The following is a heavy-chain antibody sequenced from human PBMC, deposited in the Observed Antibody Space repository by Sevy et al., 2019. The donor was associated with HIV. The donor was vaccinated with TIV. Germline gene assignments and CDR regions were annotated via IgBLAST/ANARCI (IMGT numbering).Heavy chain of an antibody. CDR1: GFSLSGYN. D-gene: IGHD1-7*01. Sequence: GGSLRLSCPASGFSLSGYNMNWVRQAPGKGLEWVSYLSSSTITIHYADSVKGRFTISRDNAKNSLFLQMNSLRDEDTAVYYCARDSSWHYDSYFYGMDVWGQGTTVTVSS. V-gene: IGHV3-48*02. CDR3: ARDSSWHYDSYFYGMDV. J-gene: IGHJ6*02. CDR2: LSSSTITI.